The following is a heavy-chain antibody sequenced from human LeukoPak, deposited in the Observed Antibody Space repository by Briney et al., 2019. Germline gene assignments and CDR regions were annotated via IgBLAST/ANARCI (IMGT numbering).Heavy chain of an antibody. J-gene: IGHJ4*02. D-gene: IGHD3-10*01. Sequence: GGSLRLSCAASEFTFDSYAMHWVRQAPGKGLEWEAVISYDGSNEYYTDSVRGRFSISRDNSKNTLYLQMNSLSAEDTAVYYCARGSWFGELLPFDYWGQGTLVTVSS. V-gene: IGHV3-30-3*01. CDR1: EFTFDSYA. CDR2: ISYDGSNE. CDR3: ARGSWFGELLPFDY.